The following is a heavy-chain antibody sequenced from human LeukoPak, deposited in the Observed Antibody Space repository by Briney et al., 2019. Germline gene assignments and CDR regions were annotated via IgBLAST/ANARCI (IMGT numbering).Heavy chain of an antibody. CDR1: GGSISSNSYY. CDR3: AKSTYYYDTFVNAFDI. J-gene: IGHJ3*02. V-gene: IGHV4-39*07. Sequence: PSETRSLTCTVSGGSISSNSYYWGWIRQPPGKGLEWIGNIYYSGNTYYNPSLKTRVTMSVDTSTNQFSLKLSSVTAADTAVYYCAKSTYYYDTFVNAFDIWGQGTMVTVSS. CDR2: IYYSGNT. D-gene: IGHD3-22*01.